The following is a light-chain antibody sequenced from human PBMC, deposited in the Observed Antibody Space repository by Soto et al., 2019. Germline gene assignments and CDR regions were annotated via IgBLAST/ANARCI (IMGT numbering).Light chain of an antibody. J-gene: IGLJ1*01. CDR2: EVN. CDR3: CSSGGSPTYV. Sequence: ALTQPASVSGSPGQSITISCTGTSSNVGSYKLVSWYQQHPGRAPKLMIFEVNKRPSGVSNRFSGSKSGNTASLTISGLKVEDEADYYCCSSGGSPTYVFGTGTKVTVL. V-gene: IGLV2-23*02. CDR1: SSNVGSYKL.